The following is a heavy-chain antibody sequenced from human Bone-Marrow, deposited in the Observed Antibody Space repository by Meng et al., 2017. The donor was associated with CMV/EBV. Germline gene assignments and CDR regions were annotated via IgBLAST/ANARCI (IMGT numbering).Heavy chain of an antibody. CDR3: AKATYSSPPFDY. J-gene: IGHJ4*02. Sequence: GGSLRLSCAASGFTFSSYSMNWVRQAPGKGLEWVSYISSSSSTIYYADSVKGRFTISRDNSKNTLYLQMNSLRAEDTAVYYCAKATYSSPPFDYWGQGTLVTVSS. D-gene: IGHD4-11*01. CDR2: ISSSSSTI. CDR1: GFTFSSYS. V-gene: IGHV3-48*01.